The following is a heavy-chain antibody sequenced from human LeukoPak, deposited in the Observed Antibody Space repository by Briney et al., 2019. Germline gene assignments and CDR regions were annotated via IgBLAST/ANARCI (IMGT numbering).Heavy chain of an antibody. D-gene: IGHD2-2*01. J-gene: IGHJ4*02. CDR1: GYSISSGYY. CDR3: ARLDVVVVPANPKTSFDY. CDR2: IYHSGST. V-gene: IGHV4-38-2*01. Sequence: PSETLSLTCAVSGYSISSGYYRGWIRQPPGKGLEWIGSIYHSGSTYYNPSLKSRVTISVDTSKNQFSLKLSSVTAADTAVYYCARLDVVVVPANPKTSFDYWGQGTLVTVSS.